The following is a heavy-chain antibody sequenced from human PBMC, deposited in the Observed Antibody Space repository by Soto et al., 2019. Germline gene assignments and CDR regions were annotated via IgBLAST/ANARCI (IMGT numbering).Heavy chain of an antibody. CDR1: GGSISSGGYY. Sequence: SETLSLTCTVSGGSISSGGYYWSWIRQHPGKGLEWIGYIYYSGSTYYNPSLKSRVTISVDTSKNQFSLKLSSVTAADTAVYYCARNIAARSLLAGCTHPWGPGTLGSLSS. CDR2: IYYSGST. V-gene: IGHV4-31*03. J-gene: IGHJ5*02. CDR3: ARNIAARSLLAGCTHP. D-gene: IGHD6-6*01.